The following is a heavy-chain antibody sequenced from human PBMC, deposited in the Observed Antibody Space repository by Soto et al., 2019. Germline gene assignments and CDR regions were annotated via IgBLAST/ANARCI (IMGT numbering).Heavy chain of an antibody. J-gene: IGHJ4*02. CDR3: ARDVSTEYDY. CDR1: GFIFSNYA. D-gene: IGHD5-12*01. CDR2: ISSSSSTI. V-gene: IGHV3-48*01. Sequence: GGSLRLSCAASGFIFSNYAVSWVRQAPGKGLEWVSYISSSSSTIYYADSVKGRFTISRDNAKNSLYLQMNSLRAEDTAVYYCARDVSTEYDYWGQGTLVTVSS.